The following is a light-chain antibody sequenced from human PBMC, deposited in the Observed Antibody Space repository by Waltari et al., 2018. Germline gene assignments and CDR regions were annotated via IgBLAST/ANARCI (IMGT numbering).Light chain of an antibody. Sequence: SYELTQPPSVSVSPGQTASIPCSGDHLGDKYACWYQQKPGQSPVLVIYQDSKRPSGIPERFSGSNSGNTATLTISGTQAMDEADYYCQAWDSSTVFGTGTKVTVL. CDR1: HLGDKY. V-gene: IGLV3-1*01. J-gene: IGLJ1*01. CDR3: QAWDSSTV. CDR2: QDS.